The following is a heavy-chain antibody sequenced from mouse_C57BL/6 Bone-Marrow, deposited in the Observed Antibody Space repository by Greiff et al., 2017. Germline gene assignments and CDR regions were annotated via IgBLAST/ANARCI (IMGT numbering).Heavy chain of an antibody. CDR3: AREAGELWFAY. J-gene: IGHJ3*01. CDR1: GYTFTSYW. V-gene: IGHV1-69*01. CDR2: IDPSDSYT. Sequence: QVQLQQPGAELVMPGASVKLSCKASGYTFTSYWMHWVKQRPGQGLEWIGEIDPSDSYTNYNQKFNGKSTLTVDKSSSTAYMQLSSLTSEESAVYYCAREAGELWFAYWGQGTLVTVSA.